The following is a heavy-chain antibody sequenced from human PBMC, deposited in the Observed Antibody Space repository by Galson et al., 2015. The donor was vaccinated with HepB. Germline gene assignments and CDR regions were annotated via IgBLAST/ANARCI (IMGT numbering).Heavy chain of an antibody. CDR3: AKPQANYYYYYMDV. CDR1: GFTFSSYA. Sequence: LRLSCAASGFTFSSYAMSWVRQAPGKGLEWVSAIRGSGGSTYYADSVKGRFTISRDNSKNTLYLQMNSLRAEDTAVYYCAKPQANYYYYYMDVWGQGTTVTVSS. CDR2: IRGSGGST. J-gene: IGHJ6*03. V-gene: IGHV3-23*01.